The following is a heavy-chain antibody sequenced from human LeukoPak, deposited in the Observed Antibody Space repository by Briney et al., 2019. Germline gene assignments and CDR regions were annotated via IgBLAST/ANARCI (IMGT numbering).Heavy chain of an antibody. CDR3: ARDLGVGATPASDYYFDY. Sequence: SETPSLTRTVSGGSLSSYYWRWVPQPARKGLEWIWRIYTSGSTNYNPSLKSRVTMSVDTSKNQFSLKLSSVTAADTAVYYCARDLGVGATPASDYYFDYWGQGTLVTVSS. CDR1: GGSLSSYY. CDR2: IYTSGST. V-gene: IGHV4-4*07. J-gene: IGHJ4*02. D-gene: IGHD1-26*01.